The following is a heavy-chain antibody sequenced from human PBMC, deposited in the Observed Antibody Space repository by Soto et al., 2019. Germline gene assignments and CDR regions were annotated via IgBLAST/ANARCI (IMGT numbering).Heavy chain of an antibody. V-gene: IGHV4-30-4*01. D-gene: IGHD3-22*01. Sequence: SETLSLTCTVSGGSISSGDYYWSWIRQPPGRGLEWIGYIYYSGRTYYNQSLKSRVTISVDTSKNQFSLKLSSVTAADTAVYYCASDDSSVPWGQGTLVTVS. J-gene: IGHJ5*02. CDR3: ASDDSSVP. CDR1: GGSISSGDYY. CDR2: IYYSGRT.